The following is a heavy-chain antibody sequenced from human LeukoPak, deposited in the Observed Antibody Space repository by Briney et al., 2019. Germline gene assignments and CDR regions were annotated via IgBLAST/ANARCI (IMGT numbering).Heavy chain of an antibody. D-gene: IGHD1-1*01. V-gene: IGHV4-30-4*01. CDR3: ARDIWDDFEGPSGTY. CDR2: IYYSGST. Sequence: SETLSLTCTVSGGSISSGDYYWSWIRQPPGKGLEWIGYIYYSGSTYYNPSLKSRVTISVDKSKNQFSLKLSSVTAADTAVYYCARDIWDDFEGPSGTYWGQGTLVTVSS. CDR1: GGSISSGDYY. J-gene: IGHJ4*02.